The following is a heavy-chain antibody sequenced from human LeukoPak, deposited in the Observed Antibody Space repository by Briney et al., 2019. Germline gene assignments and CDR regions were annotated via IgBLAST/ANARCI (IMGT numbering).Heavy chain of an antibody. J-gene: IGHJ4*02. Sequence: TSETLSLTCTVSGGSISSGGYYWSWIRQHPGKGLEWIGYIYYSGSTNYNPSLKSRVTMSVDTSKNQFSLKLSSVTAADTAVYYCARDQRRPVVVAAKFDYWGQGTLVTVSS. D-gene: IGHD2-15*01. CDR1: GGSISSGGYY. CDR2: IYYSGST. V-gene: IGHV4-61*08. CDR3: ARDQRRPVVVAAKFDY.